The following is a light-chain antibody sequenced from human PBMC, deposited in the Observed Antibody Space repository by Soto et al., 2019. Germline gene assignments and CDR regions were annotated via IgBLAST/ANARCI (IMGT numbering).Light chain of an antibody. Sequence: DIQMTQSPSTLSASVGDRVTISCRASQSISSWLAWYQQKPGKAPKLLIYKASNLESGVPSRFSGSGSGTEFTLTFSSLQVDDFATYYCQQYNSFPWTFGQGTRVEI. CDR2: KAS. CDR1: QSISSW. J-gene: IGKJ1*01. CDR3: QQYNSFPWT. V-gene: IGKV1-5*03.